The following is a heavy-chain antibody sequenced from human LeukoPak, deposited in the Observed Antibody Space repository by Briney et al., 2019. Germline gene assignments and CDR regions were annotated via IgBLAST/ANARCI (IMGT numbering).Heavy chain of an antibody. J-gene: IGHJ4*02. CDR3: ARDLGYGDYVGLVDY. D-gene: IGHD4-17*01. V-gene: IGHV3-21*04. CDR1: GFTFSSYS. Sequence: GGSLRLSCAASGFTFSSYSMNWVRQAPGKGLEWVSSISSSSSYIYYADSVKGRFTISRDNAKNSLYLQMNSLRAEDTAVYYCARDLGYGDYVGLVDYWGQGTLVTVSS. CDR2: ISSSSSYI.